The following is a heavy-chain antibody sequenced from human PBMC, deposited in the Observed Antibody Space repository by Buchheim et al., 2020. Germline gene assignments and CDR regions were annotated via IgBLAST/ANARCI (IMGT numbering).Heavy chain of an antibody. Sequence: QLQLQESGPGLVKPSETLSLTCTVSGGSISSSSYYWGWIRQPPGKGLEWIGSIYYSGSTHYNPSLKSRVTISVDTSKNQFSLELSSVTAADTAVCYCARQEGGGYSYGSLHYYGMDVWGQGTT. CDR2: IYYSGST. CDR1: GGSISSSSYY. CDR3: ARQEGGGYSYGSLHYYGMDV. J-gene: IGHJ6*02. D-gene: IGHD5-18*01. V-gene: IGHV4-39*01.